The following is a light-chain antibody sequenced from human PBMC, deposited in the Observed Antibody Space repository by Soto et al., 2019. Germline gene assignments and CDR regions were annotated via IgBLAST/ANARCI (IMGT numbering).Light chain of an antibody. J-gene: IGKJ2*01. CDR1: QSGSSN. Sequence: EIVMTHSPTTLSASPGERATLSCRASQSGSSNLAWYQQKPGQAPRLLIYGASTRATGTPARFSGSGSGTEFTLTISSLQSEDFAVYYCQQYNNWPPYTFGQGTKLEIK. CDR2: GAS. V-gene: IGKV3-15*01. CDR3: QQYNNWPPYT.